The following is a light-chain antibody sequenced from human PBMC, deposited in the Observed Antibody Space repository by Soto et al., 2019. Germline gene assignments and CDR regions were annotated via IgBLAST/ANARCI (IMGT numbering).Light chain of an antibody. CDR1: QSVISK. V-gene: IGKV3-15*01. Sequence: EIVMTQSPATLSMSPGERATLSCRASQSVISKLAWYQQKPGQAPRLLIHGEFTRATGLPGRFSGSGSGTEFTLTISSLQSEDFAVYYCQQYNSWPWTFGQGTKVDIK. CDR2: GEF. CDR3: QQYNSWPWT. J-gene: IGKJ1*01.